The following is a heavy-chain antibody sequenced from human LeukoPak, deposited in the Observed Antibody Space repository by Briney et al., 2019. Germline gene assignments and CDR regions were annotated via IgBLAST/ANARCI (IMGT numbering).Heavy chain of an antibody. J-gene: IGHJ6*02. D-gene: IGHD3-10*01. CDR2: IYYSGSST. CDR3: ARTSRHFYGSGTNLTPWPAGMDV. CDR1: GGSMSGFF. V-gene: IGHV4-59*01. Sequence: KSSETLSLTCTVSGGSMSGFFWTWIRQPPGRELEWIGSIYYSGSSTKYNPSLKSRATISVDTSKSQFSLTLNSATAADTAVYYCARTSRHFYGSGTNLTPWPAGMDVWGQGTTVTVSS.